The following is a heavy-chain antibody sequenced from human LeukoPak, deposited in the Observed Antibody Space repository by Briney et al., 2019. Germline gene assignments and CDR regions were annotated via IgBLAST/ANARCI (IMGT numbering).Heavy chain of an antibody. CDR2: IYYSGST. J-gene: IGHJ3*02. CDR1: GGSVSSGSYY. CDR3: ARVSGNSSGWYLAFDI. V-gene: IGHV4-61*01. Sequence: SETLSLTCTVSGGSVSSGSYYWSWIRQPPGKGLEWTGYIYYSGSTNYNPSLKSRVTITVDTSKNQFSLKLSSVTAADTAVYYCARVSGNSSGWYLAFDIWGQGTMVTVSS. D-gene: IGHD6-19*01.